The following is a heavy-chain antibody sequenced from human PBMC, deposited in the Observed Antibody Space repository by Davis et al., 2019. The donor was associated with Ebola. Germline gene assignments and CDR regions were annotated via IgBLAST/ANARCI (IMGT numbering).Heavy chain of an antibody. CDR2: INSDGSST. CDR3: ARVPYSGSPHDY. Sequence: PGGSLRLSCAASGFTFSDYWMHWVRQAPGKGLVWVSRINSDGSSTSYADSVKGRFTISRDNAKNSLYLQMNSLRADDTAVYYCARVPYSGSPHDYWGQGTLVTVSS. J-gene: IGHJ4*02. D-gene: IGHD1-26*01. V-gene: IGHV3-74*01. CDR1: GFTFSDYW.